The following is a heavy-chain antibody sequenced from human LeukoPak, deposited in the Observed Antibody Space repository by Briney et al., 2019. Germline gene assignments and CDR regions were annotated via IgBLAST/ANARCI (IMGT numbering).Heavy chain of an antibody. J-gene: IGHJ6*02. D-gene: IGHD5-12*01. Sequence: SETLSLTCAVYGGSFSGYYWSWIRQPPGKGLEWIGEINHSGSTNYNPSLKSRVTISVDTSKNQFSLRLSSVTAADTAVYYCARGYSGCYYYYGMDVWGQGTTVTVSS. V-gene: IGHV4-34*01. CDR2: INHSGST. CDR1: GGSFSGYY. CDR3: ARGYSGCYYYYGMDV.